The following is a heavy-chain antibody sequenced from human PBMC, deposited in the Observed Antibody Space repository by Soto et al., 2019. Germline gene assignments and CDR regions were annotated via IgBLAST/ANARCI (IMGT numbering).Heavy chain of an antibody. V-gene: IGHV4-59*01. CDR2: IYYSGST. J-gene: IGHJ4*02. Sequence: PSETLSLTCAFSGCSISSYYWSWIRQPPGKGLEWIGYIYYSGSTNYNPSLKSRVTISVDTSKNQFSLKLSSVTAADPAIYYCSKNYYFDSWGQGTLVTVS. CDR1: GCSISSYY. CDR3: SKNYYFDS.